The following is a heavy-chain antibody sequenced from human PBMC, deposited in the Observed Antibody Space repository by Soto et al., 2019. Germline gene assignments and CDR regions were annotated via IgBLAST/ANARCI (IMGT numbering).Heavy chain of an antibody. V-gene: IGHV1-18*01. CDR3: ARVVVGSFGS. D-gene: IGHD2-15*01. J-gene: IGHJ4*02. Sequence: QVQLVQSGVEVKKPGASVKVSCKASGYTFNSYGISWVRQAPGQGLERMGWISTYNGHTNSVQNLHGRLTLTTDTSTSTAYMEMRSLRSDDTAVYYCARVVVGSFGSWGKGTLVTVSS. CDR2: ISTYNGHT. CDR1: GYTFNSYG.